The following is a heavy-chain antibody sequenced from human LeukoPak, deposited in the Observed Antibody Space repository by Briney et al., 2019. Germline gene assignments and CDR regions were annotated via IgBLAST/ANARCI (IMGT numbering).Heavy chain of an antibody. Sequence: GGSLRLSCAASGVTISGYWMSWVRQAPGKGLEWVANIKQDASEIYYVGSVKGRFTISRDNAKNSVFLQMNSLRGEDTAVYYCATDGGPFDNWGQGILVTVSS. CDR2: IKQDASEI. D-gene: IGHD3-10*01. CDR3: ATDGGPFDN. V-gene: IGHV3-7*01. CDR1: GVTISGYW. J-gene: IGHJ4*02.